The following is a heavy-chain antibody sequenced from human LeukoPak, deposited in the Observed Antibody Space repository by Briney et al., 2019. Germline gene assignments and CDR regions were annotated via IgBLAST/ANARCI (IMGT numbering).Heavy chain of an antibody. V-gene: IGHV3-30*18. CDR2: ISYDGTNK. CDR1: GFTFSSYG. D-gene: IGHD3-3*01. CDR3: AKDLNYDFWSGLGN. J-gene: IGHJ4*02. Sequence: GGSLRLSCAASGFTFSSYGMHWVRQAPGKGLEWMAVISYDGTNKYYADSVKGRFTISRDNSKNTLYLQMNSLGAEDTAVYYCAKDLNYDFWSGLGNWGQGTLVTVSS.